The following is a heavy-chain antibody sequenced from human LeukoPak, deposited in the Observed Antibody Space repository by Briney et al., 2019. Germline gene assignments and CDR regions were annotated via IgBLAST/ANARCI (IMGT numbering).Heavy chain of an antibody. Sequence: QPGGSLRLSCAASGFTFSDYWMHWVRQAPGKGLVWVSCISFDGSTTYADSVKGRFTISRDNSKNTLYLQMNSLRAEDTAVYYCAKGVITISRYYYYGMDVWGQGTTVTVSS. V-gene: IGHV3-74*01. CDR2: ISFDGST. CDR3: AKGVITISRYYYYGMDV. J-gene: IGHJ6*02. D-gene: IGHD3-3*01. CDR1: GFTFSDYW.